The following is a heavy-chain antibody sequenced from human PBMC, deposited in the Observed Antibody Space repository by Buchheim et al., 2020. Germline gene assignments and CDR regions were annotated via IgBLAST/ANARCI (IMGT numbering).Heavy chain of an antibody. V-gene: IGHV4-39*07. D-gene: IGHD5-12*01. Sequence: QLQLQESGPGLVKPSETLSLTCTVSGGSISSSSYYWGWIRQPPGKGLEWIGSIYYSGTTYYNPSLQSRVTISLDTSKAQFSLKLTSVTAADTAVYYCARTVGLPGDFDYWGQGTL. CDR3: ARTVGLPGDFDY. CDR2: IYYSGTT. J-gene: IGHJ4*02. CDR1: GGSISSSSYY.